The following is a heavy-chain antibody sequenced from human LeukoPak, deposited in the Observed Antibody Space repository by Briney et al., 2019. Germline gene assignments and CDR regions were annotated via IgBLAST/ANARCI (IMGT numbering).Heavy chain of an antibody. CDR1: GFTFRNYV. V-gene: IGHV3-7*03. D-gene: IGHD1-26*01. Sequence: GGSLRLSCAASGFTFRNYVIHWVRQAPGKGLEWVANIKQDGSEEYYVDSVKGRFTIFRDNAKNSLYLLMNILRAEDTALYYCARDKIVGATNFDYWGQGTLVTVSS. J-gene: IGHJ4*02. CDR2: IKQDGSEE. CDR3: ARDKIVGATNFDY.